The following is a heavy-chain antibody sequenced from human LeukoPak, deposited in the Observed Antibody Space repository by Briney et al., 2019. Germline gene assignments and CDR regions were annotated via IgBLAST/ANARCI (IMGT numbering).Heavy chain of an antibody. CDR2: ISGSGGST. CDR1: GFTFSSYA. J-gene: IGHJ3*01. D-gene: IGHD3-22*01. Sequence: GGSLRLSCAASGFTFSSYAMSWVRQAPGKGLEWVSAISGSGGSTYYADSVKGRFTISRDNSKNTLYLQMNSLRAEDTAVYYCAKDAYPYYYDSSGYRNWSQGTMVTVSS. V-gene: IGHV3-23*01. CDR3: AKDAYPYYYDSSGYRN.